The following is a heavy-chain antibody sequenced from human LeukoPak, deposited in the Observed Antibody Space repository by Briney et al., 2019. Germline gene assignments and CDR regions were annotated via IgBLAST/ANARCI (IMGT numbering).Heavy chain of an antibody. CDR1: GGSISSTTSY. D-gene: IGHD3-22*01. V-gene: IGHV4-39*02. CDR2: IFYSGNT. CDR3: ARDYYDSSGYYYAL. Sequence: PSETLSLTCTVSGGSISSTTSYWAWIRQPPGKGLEWIGSIFYSGNTYYNPSLKSRVTISVDTSKNQFSLKLSSVTAADTAVYFCARDYYDSSGYYYALWGQGTLVTVSS. J-gene: IGHJ4*02.